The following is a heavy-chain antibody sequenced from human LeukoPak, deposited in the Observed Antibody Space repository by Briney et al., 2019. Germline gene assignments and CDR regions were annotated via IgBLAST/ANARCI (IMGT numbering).Heavy chain of an antibody. Sequence: PGGSLRLSCAASGFTFSSYAMSWVRQAPGKGLEWVSAISGSGGSTYYADSVKGRFTISRDNSKNTLYLQMNSLRAEDTAVYYCARRITMIVVVLDAFDIWGQGTMVTVSS. J-gene: IGHJ3*02. V-gene: IGHV3-23*01. D-gene: IGHD3-22*01. CDR2: ISGSGGST. CDR3: ARRITMIVVVLDAFDI. CDR1: GFTFSSYA.